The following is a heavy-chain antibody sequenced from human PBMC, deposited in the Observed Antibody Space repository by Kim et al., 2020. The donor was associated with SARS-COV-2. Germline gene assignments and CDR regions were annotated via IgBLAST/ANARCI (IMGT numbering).Heavy chain of an antibody. D-gene: IGHD3-22*01. Sequence: GGSLRLSCAASGFTFSSYSMNWVRQAPGKGLEWVSSISSSSSYIYYADSVKGRFTISRDNAKNSLYLQMNSLRAEDTAVYYCASFLEEHYYDSSGYPNYYYYGMEVWGQGTTVTVSS. CDR2: ISSSSSYI. J-gene: IGHJ6*02. CDR3: ASFLEEHYYDSSGYPNYYYYGMEV. CDR1: GFTFSSYS. V-gene: IGHV3-21*01.